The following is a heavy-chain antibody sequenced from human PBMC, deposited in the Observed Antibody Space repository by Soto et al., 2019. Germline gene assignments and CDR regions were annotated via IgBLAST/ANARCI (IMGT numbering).Heavy chain of an antibody. V-gene: IGHV4-39*01. CDR1: GISISSSTSY. D-gene: IGHD5-18*01. Sequence: QLQLQESGPGLVKPSETLSLTCTVSGISISSSTSYWGWIRQPQGKGLEWIGSIYYSVMTYYNPSIKSRVTISVDTSKNQCSLKVSSVTAADTALYFCARHVQHVDTAMVYFDYWCQGTLGTVSS. CDR2: IYYSVMT. CDR3: ARHVQHVDTAMVYFDY. J-gene: IGHJ4*02.